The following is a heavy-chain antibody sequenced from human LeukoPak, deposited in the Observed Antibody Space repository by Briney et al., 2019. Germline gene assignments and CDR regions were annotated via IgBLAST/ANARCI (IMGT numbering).Heavy chain of an antibody. J-gene: IGHJ4*02. CDR3: ARGRPPSGY. Sequence: SETLSLTCAVYGGSFSGYYWSWIRQPPGKGLEWIGEINHSGSTNYNPSLKSRVTISVDTSKNQFSLRLSSVTAADTAVNYCARGRPPSGYRGRGTLVTVSS. CDR2: INHSGST. CDR1: GGSFSGYY. V-gene: IGHV4-34*01. D-gene: IGHD1-1*01.